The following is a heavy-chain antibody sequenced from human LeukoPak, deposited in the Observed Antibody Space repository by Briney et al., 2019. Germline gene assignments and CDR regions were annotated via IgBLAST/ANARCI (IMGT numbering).Heavy chain of an antibody. CDR3: ARWGVVGATSYFDY. CDR1: GYTFTGYY. D-gene: IGHD1-26*01. J-gene: IGHJ4*02. CDR2: INPNSGGT. Sequence: ASVKVSCKASGYTFTGYYMHWVRQAPGQGLEWMGWINPNSGGTNYAQKFQGRVTMTRDTSISTAYMELSRLRSDDTAVYYYARWGVVGATSYFDYWGQGTLVTVSS. V-gene: IGHV1-2*02.